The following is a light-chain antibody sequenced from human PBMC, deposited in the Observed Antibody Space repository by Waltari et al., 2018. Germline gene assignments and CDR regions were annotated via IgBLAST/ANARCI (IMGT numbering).Light chain of an antibody. J-gene: IGLJ1*01. CDR3: SSYTRSSSYV. Sequence: QSALTQPASVSGSPEQSITISCTGTSSDIVGDNFVSWYQQHPGKAPKLILVDVSDRPSGVSNRFSGSKSGNSASLTISGLQAEDEADYYCSSYTRSSSYVFGTGTKVTVL. CDR2: DVS. CDR1: SSDIVGDNF. V-gene: IGLV2-14*01.